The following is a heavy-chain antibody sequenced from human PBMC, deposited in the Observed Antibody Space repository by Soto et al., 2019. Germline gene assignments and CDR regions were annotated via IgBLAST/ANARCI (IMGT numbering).Heavy chain of an antibody. CDR1: GGSISSSSYY. D-gene: IGHD3-22*01. J-gene: IGHJ4*02. CDR3: ARDRYDSSGMGFDY. V-gene: IGHV4-39*07. Sequence: PSETLSLTCTVSGGSISSSSYYWGWIRQPPGKGLEWIGSIYYSGSTYYNPSLKSRVTISVDTSKNQFSLKLSSVTAADTAVYYCARDRYDSSGMGFDYWGQGTLVTVSS. CDR2: IYYSGST.